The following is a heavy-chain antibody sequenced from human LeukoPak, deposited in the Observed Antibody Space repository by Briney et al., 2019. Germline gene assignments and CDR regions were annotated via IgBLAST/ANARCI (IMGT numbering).Heavy chain of an antibody. CDR2: INHSGST. D-gene: IGHD6-6*01. V-gene: IGHV4-34*01. J-gene: IGHJ6*03. Sequence: SETLSLTCAVYGGSFSGYYWSWIRQPPGKGLEWIGEINHSGSTNYNPSLKSRVTMSVDTSKNQFSLKLSSVTAADTAVYYCAREVVVAAPGYYYMDVWGKGTTVTVSS. CDR3: AREVVVAAPGYYYMDV. CDR1: GGSFSGYY.